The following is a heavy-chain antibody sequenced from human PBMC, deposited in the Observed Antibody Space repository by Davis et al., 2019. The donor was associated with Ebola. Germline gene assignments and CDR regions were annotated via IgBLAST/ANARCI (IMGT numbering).Heavy chain of an antibody. V-gene: IGHV4-34*01. D-gene: IGHD2-15*01. CDR1: GGSFSGYY. J-gene: IGHJ1*01. CDR3: ARGALLYFQH. Sequence: MPSETLSLTCAVYGGSFSGYYWSWIRQPPGKGLEWIGEINHSGSTNYNPSLKSRVTISVDTSKNQFSLKLSSVTAADTAVYYCARGALLYFQHWGQGTLVTVSS. CDR2: INHSGST.